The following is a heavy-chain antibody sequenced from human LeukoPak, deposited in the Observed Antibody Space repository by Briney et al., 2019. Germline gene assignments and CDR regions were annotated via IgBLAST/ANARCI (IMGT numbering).Heavy chain of an antibody. CDR1: GFTFSSYT. CDR2: ISGSNSYI. CDR3: ARALTTLTYEGY. J-gene: IGHJ4*02. V-gene: IGHV3-21*04. D-gene: IGHD1-1*01. Sequence: GGSLRLSCAASGFTFSSYTMHWIRQAPGKGLEWVSSISGSNSYIFYADSVKGRLTVSRDNAKDSLYLQMNSLRAEDTAVYYCARALTTLTYEGYWGQGTLVTVSS.